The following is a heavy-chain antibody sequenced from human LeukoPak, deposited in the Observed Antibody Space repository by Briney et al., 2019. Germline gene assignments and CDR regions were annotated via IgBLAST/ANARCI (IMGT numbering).Heavy chain of an antibody. CDR1: GFIFSYYW. D-gene: IGHD6-13*01. CDR3: ARSSGGSSWYEEDY. Sequence: GGSLRLSCTASGFIFSYYWLSWVRQAPGKGPEWVASIKHDGGETHYVGSVEGRFTISRDNAKNSLYLQMNSLRDEDTAVYYCARSSGGSSWYEEDYWGQGTLVTVSS. V-gene: IGHV3-7*02. CDR2: IKHDGGET. J-gene: IGHJ4*02.